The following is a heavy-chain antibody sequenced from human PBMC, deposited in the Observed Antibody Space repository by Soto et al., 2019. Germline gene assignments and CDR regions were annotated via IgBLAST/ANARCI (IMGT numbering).Heavy chain of an antibody. J-gene: IGHJ4*02. CDR2: TYYRSKWYN. CDR3: ASTSLRGYSFFVYYFDY. V-gene: IGHV6-1*01. Sequence: PSQTLSLTCAISGDSVSSNSAAWNWIRQSPSRGLEWLGRTYYRSKWYNDYAVSVKSRMTFNPDTSKNQFSLQLNSVTAADTAVYYCASTSLRGYSFFVYYFDYWGQGTLVTVSS. CDR1: GDSVSSNSAA. D-gene: IGHD5-18*01.